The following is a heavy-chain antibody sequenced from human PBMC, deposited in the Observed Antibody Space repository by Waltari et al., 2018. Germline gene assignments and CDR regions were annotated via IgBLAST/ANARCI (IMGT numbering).Heavy chain of an antibody. CDR3: ARVDCGYYALWYFDL. D-gene: IGHD3-22*01. CDR1: GGSFSGFY. Sequence: QVQLQQWGAGLLKPSETLSLTCAVYGGSFSGFYWSWIRQPPGKGLEWIGEIDDSGNTNYNPSLKSRVTISVDASKKQFSLNVSSVTAADTAVYYCARVDCGYYALWYFDLWGRGTLVTVSS. CDR2: IDDSGNT. V-gene: IGHV4-34*01. J-gene: IGHJ2*01.